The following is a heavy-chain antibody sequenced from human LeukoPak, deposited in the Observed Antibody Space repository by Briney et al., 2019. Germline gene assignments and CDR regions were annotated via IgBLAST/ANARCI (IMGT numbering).Heavy chain of an antibody. V-gene: IGHV1-69*05. D-gene: IGHD5-24*01. J-gene: IGHJ4*02. CDR2: IIPIFGTT. Sequence: GASVKVSCKASGGTFSSYAISWVRQAPGQGLEWMGGIIPIFGTTNYAQKFQGRVTITTDESTSTAYMELSSLRSEDTAVYYCARDPNTRDGYKDWGQGTLVTVSS. CDR3: ARDPNTRDGYKD. CDR1: GGTFSSYA.